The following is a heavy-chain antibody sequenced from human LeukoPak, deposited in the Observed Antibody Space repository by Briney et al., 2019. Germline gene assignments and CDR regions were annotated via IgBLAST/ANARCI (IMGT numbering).Heavy chain of an antibody. D-gene: IGHD3-10*01. J-gene: IGHJ4*02. CDR1: GYSFSGYW. Sequence: GESLKISCKGSGYSFSGYWIGWVRQMPGKGLEWMGFIYPDDSDTRYRPSFQGQVTMSADKSTSTAYLQWRSLKASDTAMYYCARGAGTLIDYWGQGTLVTVSS. CDR2: IYPDDSDT. CDR3: ARGAGTLIDY. V-gene: IGHV5-51*01.